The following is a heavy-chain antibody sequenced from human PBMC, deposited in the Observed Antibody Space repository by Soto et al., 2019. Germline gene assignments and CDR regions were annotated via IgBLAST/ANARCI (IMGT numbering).Heavy chain of an antibody. CDR2: ISYDGSNK. CDR3: ASPSVCRGSYLDY. J-gene: IGHJ4*02. Sequence: GGSLRLSCAASGFTFSSYAMHWVRQAPGKGLEWVAVISYDGSNKYYADSVKGRFTISRDDSKNTLYLQMNSLRAEDTAVYYCASPSVCRGSYLDYWGQGTLVTVSS. CDR1: GFTFSSYA. V-gene: IGHV3-30-3*01. D-gene: IGHD3-16*02.